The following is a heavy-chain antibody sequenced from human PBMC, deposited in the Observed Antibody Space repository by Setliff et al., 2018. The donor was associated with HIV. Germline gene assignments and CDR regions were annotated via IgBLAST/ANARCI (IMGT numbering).Heavy chain of an antibody. CDR3: ATVYSGWKHLDN. V-gene: IGHV3-7*03. CDR1: GFTCSSRW. J-gene: IGHJ4*02. D-gene: IGHD5-12*01. CDR2: IKQDGSEN. Sequence: TGGSLRLSCAASGFTCSSRWMTWVRQAPGKGLEWVANIKQDGSENYFVDSVKGRFTISRENTRSSLFLHMDSLTAEDTGVYYCATVYSGWKHLDNWGQGTLVTVSS.